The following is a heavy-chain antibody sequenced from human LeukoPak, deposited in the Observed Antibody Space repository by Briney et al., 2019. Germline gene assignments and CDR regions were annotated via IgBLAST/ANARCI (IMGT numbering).Heavy chain of an antibody. J-gene: IGHJ5*01. CDR3: ARDGCTGGSCHSGPSEGFDS. Sequence: PSETLSLTCTASGGSISGYYWGWIRQPPGKGLEWIGSIYSSGETNYNPSLRSRVTISVDTSKNQFFLKLSSVTAADTAVYYCARDGCTGGSCHSGPSEGFDSWGQGTLVTVSS. V-gene: IGHV4-59*01. D-gene: IGHD2-15*01. CDR1: GGSISGYY. CDR2: IYSSGET.